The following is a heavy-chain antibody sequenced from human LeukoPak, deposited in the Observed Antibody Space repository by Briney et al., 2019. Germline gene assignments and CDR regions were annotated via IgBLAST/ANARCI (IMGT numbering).Heavy chain of an antibody. CDR1: GYTFTGYY. J-gene: IGHJ4*02. CDR3: AREFLYYDSSGYYSSPRGFDY. CDR2: INPSGGST. Sequence: ASVKVSCKASGYTFTGYYMHWVRQAPGQGLEWMGIINPSGGSTSYAQKFQGRVTMTRDTSTSTVYMELSSLRSEDTAVYYCAREFLYYDSSGYYSSPRGFDYWGQGTLVTVSS. V-gene: IGHV1-46*01. D-gene: IGHD3-22*01.